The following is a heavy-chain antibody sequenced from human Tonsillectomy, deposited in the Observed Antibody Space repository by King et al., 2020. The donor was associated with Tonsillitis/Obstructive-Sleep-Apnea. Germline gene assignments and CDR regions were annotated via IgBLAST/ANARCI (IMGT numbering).Heavy chain of an antibody. CDR3: ARAHHFDSSGYTYYYHGMDV. Sequence: VQLVQSGGGVVQPGRSLRLSCAASGFTFSNYAMHWVRQGPGKGLEWAAVISYDGSDKYYADSVKGRLTISRDNSTNTLFLQMNSLRAEDTAVYYCARAHHFDSSGYTYYYHGMDVWGQGTTGTVSS. J-gene: IGHJ6*02. CDR2: ISYDGSDK. D-gene: IGHD3-22*01. V-gene: IGHV3-30*04. CDR1: GFTFSNYA.